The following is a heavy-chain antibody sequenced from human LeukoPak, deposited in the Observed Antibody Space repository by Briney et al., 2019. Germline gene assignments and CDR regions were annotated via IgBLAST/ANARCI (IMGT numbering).Heavy chain of an antibody. J-gene: IGHJ3*02. Sequence: GGSPRLSCAASGFTFSSYAMSWVRQAPGKGLEWVSAISVNGGSTYYADSVKGRFTISRDNSKNTLYLQMNSLRAEDTAVYFCAKVRVVLVPAGAFDIWGQGTVVTVSS. CDR1: GFTFSSYA. D-gene: IGHD2-2*01. CDR2: ISVNGGST. CDR3: AKVRVVLVPAGAFDI. V-gene: IGHV3-23*01.